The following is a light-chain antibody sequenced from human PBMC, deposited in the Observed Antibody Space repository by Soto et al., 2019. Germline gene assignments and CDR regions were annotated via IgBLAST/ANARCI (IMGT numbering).Light chain of an antibody. CDR2: WAS. J-gene: IGKJ3*01. CDR1: QSVLYTSNNENY. Sequence: DIVMTQSPDSLAVSLGERATINCKSSQSVLYTSNNENYLAWYQQKPGQPPKLLIHWASTRESGVPDRFSGSGSGTDFTLTISSLKAEDVAVYFCQQYYSDPFTFGPGTRVDVK. CDR3: QQYYSDPFT. V-gene: IGKV4-1*01.